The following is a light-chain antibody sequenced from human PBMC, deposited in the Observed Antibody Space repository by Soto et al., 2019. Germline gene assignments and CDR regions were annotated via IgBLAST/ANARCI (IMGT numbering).Light chain of an antibody. Sequence: SYELTQLPSVSVSPGQTASITCSGDKLGDKYACWYQQKPGQSPVLIIYQDTKRPSGIPERFSGSNSGNTATLTISGTQAMDEADYFCQAWDSGTVVFGGGTKLTVL. CDR3: QAWDSGTVV. J-gene: IGLJ2*01. CDR2: QDT. V-gene: IGLV3-1*01. CDR1: KLGDKY.